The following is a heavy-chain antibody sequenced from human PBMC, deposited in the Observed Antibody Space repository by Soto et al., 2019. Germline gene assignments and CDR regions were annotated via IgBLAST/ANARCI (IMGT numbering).Heavy chain of an antibody. CDR1: GFTFSTYS. CDR3: ARERGSGWTFDY. J-gene: IGHJ4*02. CDR2: ISSSSTI. Sequence: EVQLVESGGDLVQPGGSLRLSCAASGFTFSTYSMNWVRQAPGKGLEWVSSISSSSTIYYADSVKGRFTISRDNVQNSXXXXXXXLXXXXTXXXXCARERGSGWTFDYWGQGTLVTVSS. D-gene: IGHD6-19*01. V-gene: IGHV3-48*01.